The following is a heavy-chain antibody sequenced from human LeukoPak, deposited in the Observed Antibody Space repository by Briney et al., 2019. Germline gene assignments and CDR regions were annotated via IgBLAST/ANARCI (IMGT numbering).Heavy chain of an antibody. J-gene: IGHJ6*02. CDR1: GGSISSGDYY. V-gene: IGHV4-30-4*01. CDR2: IYYSGST. Sequence: SETLSLTSTVSGGSISSGDYYWSWIRQPPGKGLEWIGYIYYSGSTYYNPSLKSRVTISVDTSKNQFSLKLSSVTAADTAVYYCARAAPGNYYYGMDVWGQGTTVTVSS. CDR3: ARAAPGNYYYGMDV. D-gene: IGHD1-26*01.